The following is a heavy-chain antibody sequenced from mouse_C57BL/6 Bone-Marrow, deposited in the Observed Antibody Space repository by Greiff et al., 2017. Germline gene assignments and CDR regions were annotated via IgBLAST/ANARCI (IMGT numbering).Heavy chain of an antibody. CDR1: GYTFTSYG. CDR3: ARARITTVVATDY. J-gene: IGHJ2*01. V-gene: IGHV1-81*01. CDR2: IYPRSGNT. Sequence: QVQLQQSGAELARPGASVKLSCKASGYTFTSYGISWVKQRTGQGLEWIGEIYPRSGNTYYNEKFKGKATLTADKSSSTAYMELRSLTSEDSAVYFCARARITTVVATDYGGQGTTRTVSS. D-gene: IGHD1-1*01.